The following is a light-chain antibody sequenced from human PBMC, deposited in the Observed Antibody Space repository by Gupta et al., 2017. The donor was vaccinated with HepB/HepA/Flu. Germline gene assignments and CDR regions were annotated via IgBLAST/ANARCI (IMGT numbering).Light chain of an antibody. CDR1: HSIRSY. J-gene: IGKJ3*01. Sequence: DIQITQSPSSLSASVGDRLTIHCWARHSIRSYLYWYKQKPWKTPKLLIYAAASCQIWVPSRFCGSGCGKYVALTSSSRQQEDFASYYCQQNDSNLDVTFGHGTKVDIK. CDR3: QQNDSNLDVT. CDR2: AAA. V-gene: IGKV1-39*01.